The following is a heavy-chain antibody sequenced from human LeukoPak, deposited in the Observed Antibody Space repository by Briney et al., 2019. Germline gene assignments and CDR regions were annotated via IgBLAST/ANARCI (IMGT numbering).Heavy chain of an antibody. Sequence: SETLSLTCTVSGGSISSYYWTWIRQPPGKGLEWIGYICYSGSTNYNPSLKSRVTISVDTSKNQFSLKLRSVTAADTAVYYCATVAVIRGVTYFDYWGQGTLVTVSS. CDR2: ICYSGST. CDR3: ATVAVIRGVTYFDY. V-gene: IGHV4-59*01. J-gene: IGHJ4*02. D-gene: IGHD3-10*01. CDR1: GGSISSYY.